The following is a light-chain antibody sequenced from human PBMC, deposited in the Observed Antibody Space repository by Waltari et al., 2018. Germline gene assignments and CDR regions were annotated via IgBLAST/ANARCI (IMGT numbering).Light chain of an antibody. CDR3: QLLVNWPLFT. V-gene: IGKV3-11*01. CDR1: QSVSNY. CDR2: ETS. J-gene: IGKJ3*01. Sequence: IVLTQSPATLSVSPGERATLSCRASQSVSNYLAWYQQKPGQAPRLLIYETSNRASGIPARFSGSGSGTDFTLTISSLEPEDFAVYYCQLLVNWPLFTFGPGTKVDIK.